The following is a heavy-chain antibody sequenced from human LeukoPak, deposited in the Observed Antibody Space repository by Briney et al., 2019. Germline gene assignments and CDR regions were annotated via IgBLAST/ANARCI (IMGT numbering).Heavy chain of an antibody. D-gene: IGHD1-26*01. CDR1: GFIFSNYA. V-gene: IGHV3-11*05. Sequence: GGSLRLSCAASGFIFSNYAMSWIRQAPGKGLEWVSYISSSSYTNHADTVKGRFTISRDNAKNSLYLQMNSLRVEDTAEYYCARDQGGGWYFDVWGRGTLVTVSS. CDR3: ARDQGGGWYFDV. CDR2: ISSSSYT. J-gene: IGHJ2*01.